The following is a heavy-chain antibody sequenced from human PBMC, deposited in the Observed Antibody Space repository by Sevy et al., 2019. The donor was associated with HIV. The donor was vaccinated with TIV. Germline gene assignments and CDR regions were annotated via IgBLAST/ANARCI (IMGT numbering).Heavy chain of an antibody. J-gene: IGHJ3*02. CDR3: ARDFIVVVTGAFDI. Sequence: ASVKVSCKASGYTFTSYGISWVRQAPGQGLEWMGWISAYNGNTNYAQKLQGRVTMTTDTSTSTAYMELRSLGSDDTAVYYCARDFIVVVTGAFDIWGQGTMVTVSS. V-gene: IGHV1-18*01. CDR1: GYTFTSYG. D-gene: IGHD2-21*02. CDR2: ISAYNGNT.